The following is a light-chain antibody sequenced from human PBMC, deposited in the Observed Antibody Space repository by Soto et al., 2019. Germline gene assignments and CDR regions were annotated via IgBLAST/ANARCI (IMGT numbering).Light chain of an antibody. CDR1: QSISSW. CDR3: QQYNSYSPN. J-gene: IGKJ4*01. V-gene: IGKV1-5*03. CDR2: KAS. Sequence: DIQMTQSPSTLSAFVGDRVTITCRASQSISSWLAWYQQKPGKAPKLLIYKASSLESGVPSRFSGSGSGTEFTLTISSLQPDDFATYYCQQYNSYSPNFGGGTKVEIK.